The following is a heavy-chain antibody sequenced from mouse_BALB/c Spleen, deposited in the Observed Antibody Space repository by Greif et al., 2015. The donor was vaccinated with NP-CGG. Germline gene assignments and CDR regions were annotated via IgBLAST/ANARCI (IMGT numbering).Heavy chain of an antibody. CDR3: ARLFDY. Sequence: DVQLVESGGGLVQPGGSRKLSCAASGFTFSSFGMHWVRQAPEKGLEWVAYISSGSSTIYYADAVKGRFTISRDNPKNTLFLQMTSLRSEDAVVYYCARLFDYWGQGTTLTVSS. CDR2: ISSGSSTI. V-gene: IGHV5-17*02. CDR1: GFTFSSFG. J-gene: IGHJ2*01.